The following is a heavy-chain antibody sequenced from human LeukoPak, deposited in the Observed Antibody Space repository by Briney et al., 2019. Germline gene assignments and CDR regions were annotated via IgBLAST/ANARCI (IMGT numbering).Heavy chain of an antibody. V-gene: IGHV1-8*01. CDR2: MNPNTGNT. Sequence: ASVKVSCKASGNTFTNFDINWVRQATGQGLEWMGWMNPNTGNTVYAHKFQGRVTMTRNTSITTAYMELSSLRSEDTAVFYCTRGRRGYSYGFDYWGQGTLVTVSS. D-gene: IGHD5-18*01. CDR3: TRGRRGYSYGFDY. J-gene: IGHJ4*02. CDR1: GNTFTNFD.